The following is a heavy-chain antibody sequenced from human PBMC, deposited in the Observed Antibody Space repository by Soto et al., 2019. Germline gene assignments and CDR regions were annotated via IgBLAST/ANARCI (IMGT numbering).Heavy chain of an antibody. Sequence: ASVKVSCKASGGTFSSYAISWVRQAPGQGLEWMGGIIPIFGTANYAQKFQGRVTITADESTSTAYMELSSLRSEDTAVYYCAREYNWNDSYYGMDVWGQGTTVTVSS. D-gene: IGHD1-20*01. CDR3: AREYNWNDSYYGMDV. J-gene: IGHJ6*02. V-gene: IGHV1-69*13. CDR2: IIPIFGTA. CDR1: GGTFSSYA.